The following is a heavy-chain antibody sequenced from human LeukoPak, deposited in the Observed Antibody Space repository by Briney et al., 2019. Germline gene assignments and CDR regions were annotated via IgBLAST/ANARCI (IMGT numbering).Heavy chain of an antibody. CDR3: ARLPGSSSWLGWFDP. CDR2: IYPGDSDT. D-gene: IGHD6-13*01. J-gene: IGHJ5*02. CDR1: GYSFTSYL. V-gene: IGHV5-51*01. Sequence: GESLKISCKGSGYSFTSYLIGWVRQMPGKGLDWMGIIYPGDSDTRYSPSFQGQVTISADKSISTHYLQWSSLKASDTAMYYCARLPGSSSWLGWFDPWGQGTLVTVSS.